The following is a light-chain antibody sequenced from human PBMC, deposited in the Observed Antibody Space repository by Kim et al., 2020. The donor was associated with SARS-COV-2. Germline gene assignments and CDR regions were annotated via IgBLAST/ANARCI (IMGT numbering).Light chain of an antibody. CDR3: QVWDSSIV. J-gene: IGLJ3*02. CDR2: RDS. Sequence: VSEALGQTARITCGGNNIGSKNVHWYQQKPGQAPVLVIYRDSNRPSGIPERFSGSNSGNTATLTISRAQAGDEADYYCQVWDSSIVFGGGTQLTVL. V-gene: IGLV3-9*01. CDR1: NIGSKN.